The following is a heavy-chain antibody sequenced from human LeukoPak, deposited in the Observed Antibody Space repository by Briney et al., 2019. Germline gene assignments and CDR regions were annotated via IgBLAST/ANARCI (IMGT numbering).Heavy chain of an antibody. Sequence: GGSLRLSCAASGFTFSSYAMTWVRQAPGKGLEWVSGITGRSGSTYYADSVKGRFTISRDNSKNTLYLQMNSLRAEDTAVYHCARVIGYRSDTSCFEGNWGQGTLVTVSS. CDR3: ARVIGYRSDTSCFEGN. D-gene: IGHD2-2*01. V-gene: IGHV3-23*01. J-gene: IGHJ4*02. CDR2: ITGRSGST. CDR1: GFTFSSYA.